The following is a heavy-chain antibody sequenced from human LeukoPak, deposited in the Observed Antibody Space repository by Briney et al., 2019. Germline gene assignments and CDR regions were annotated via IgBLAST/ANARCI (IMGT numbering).Heavy chain of an antibody. V-gene: IGHV3-23*01. CDR2: IGGSGVGT. CDR3: AKDANYLRSGSFFIPFDY. J-gene: IGHJ4*02. CDR1: GFTFRRTA. D-gene: IGHD4/OR15-4a*01. Sequence: GGSLRLSCAASGFTFRRTAMSWVRQAPGKGPQWVATIGGSGVGTYYAASVKGRFNISRDNSKNTLYLQMNSLRTEDTAIYYCAKDANYLRSGSFFIPFDYWGQGTLVTVHS.